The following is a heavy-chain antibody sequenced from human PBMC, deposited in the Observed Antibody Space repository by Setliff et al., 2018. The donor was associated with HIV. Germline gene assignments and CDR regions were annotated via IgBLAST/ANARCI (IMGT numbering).Heavy chain of an antibody. CDR2: IFYSGST. V-gene: IGHV4-39*01. CDR1: GGSISTYY. Sequence: SSETLSLTCTVSGGSISTYYWSWIRQPPGKGLEWIGSIFYSGSTYYNPSLKSRLIMSVDTSNNQFSLKLSSVTAADTAVYYCARHHLVDPFDYWGHGTLVTVSS. CDR3: ARHHLVDPFDY. D-gene: IGHD2-2*01. J-gene: IGHJ4*01.